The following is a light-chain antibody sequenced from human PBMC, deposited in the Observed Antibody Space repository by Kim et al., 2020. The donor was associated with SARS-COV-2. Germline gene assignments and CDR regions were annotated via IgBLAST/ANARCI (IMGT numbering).Light chain of an antibody. V-gene: IGKV1-39*01. CDR2: AAS. Sequence: VSGGNRVTITCRDSQSISSYLNWYQQKPGKAPKLLIYAASSLQSGVPSRFSGSGSGTDFTLTISSLQPEDFATYYCQQSYSTPITFGQGTRLEIK. J-gene: IGKJ5*01. CDR1: QSISSY. CDR3: QQSYSTPIT.